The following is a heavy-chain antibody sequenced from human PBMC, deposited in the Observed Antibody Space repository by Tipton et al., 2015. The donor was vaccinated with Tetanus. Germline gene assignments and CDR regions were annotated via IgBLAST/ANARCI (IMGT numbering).Heavy chain of an antibody. J-gene: IGHJ3*01. Sequence: TLSLTCTVSGGSISSRYWSWIRQTAGKRLEWIGRIYISGSTDYNPSLKTRVSMSVGTSKNQFSLKLSSVTASDTAVYYCARDLSGFLFDAFDLWGQVIMVTVSS. V-gene: IGHV4-4*07. D-gene: IGHD3-22*01. CDR1: GGSISSRY. CDR3: ARDLSGFLFDAFDL. CDR2: IYISGST.